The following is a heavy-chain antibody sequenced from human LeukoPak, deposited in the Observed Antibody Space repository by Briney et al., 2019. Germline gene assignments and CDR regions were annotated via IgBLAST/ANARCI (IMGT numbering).Heavy chain of an antibody. V-gene: IGHV2-5*02. D-gene: IGHD3-10*01. J-gene: IGHJ4*02. Sequence: KGSGPTLVKPTQTLTLTCTFSGFPLSTSGVGVGWIRQPPGKALEWLALIYWDDDKRYSPSLKSRLTITKDTSKNQVVLTMTNMDPVDTATYYCASRGVRGPYFDYWGQGTLVTVSS. CDR2: IYWDDDK. CDR3: ASRGVRGPYFDY. CDR1: GFPLSTSGVG.